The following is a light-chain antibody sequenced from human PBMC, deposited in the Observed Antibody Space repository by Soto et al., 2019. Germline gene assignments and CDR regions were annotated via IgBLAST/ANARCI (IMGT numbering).Light chain of an antibody. CDR3: QQYDTSPLT. CDR1: QTLTSRY. J-gene: IGKJ4*01. Sequence: EIVLTQSPGTLSLSPGEGATLSCRASQTLTSRYLAWFQRKPGQPPRLLIYAASSRATGIPDRFSGSGSGTAFTLTINSLEPEDFAVYYCQQYDTSPLTFGGGTNVEI. V-gene: IGKV3-20*01. CDR2: AAS.